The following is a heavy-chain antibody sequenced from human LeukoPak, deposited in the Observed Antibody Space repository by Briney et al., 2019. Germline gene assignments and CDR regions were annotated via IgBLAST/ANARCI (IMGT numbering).Heavy chain of an antibody. J-gene: IGHJ5*02. CDR1: GGSISSSSYY. D-gene: IGHD3-9*01. V-gene: IGHV4-39*01. CDR3: ARRRVRYFDSSP. CDR2: IYYSGST. Sequence: NPSETLSLTCTVSGGSISSSSYYWGWIRQPPGKGLEWIVSIYYSGSTYYTPSLTSRVTISVDTSKNQFSLKLSSVTAADTAVYYCARRRVRYFDSSPWGQGTLVTVSS.